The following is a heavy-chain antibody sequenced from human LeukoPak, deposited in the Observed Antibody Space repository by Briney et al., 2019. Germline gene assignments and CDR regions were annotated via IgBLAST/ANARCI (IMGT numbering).Heavy chain of an antibody. D-gene: IGHD6-19*01. V-gene: IGHV3-43*01. CDR2: ISWDGGST. J-gene: IGHJ4*02. CDR3: TSGGVAALAY. Sequence: PGGSLRLSCAASGFTFDDYTMHWVRQAPGKGLEWISLISWDGGSTYYADSVKGRFTISRDNSKNSVYLQMNSLRTEDTALYYCTSGGVAALAYWGLGTLVTVSS. CDR1: GFTFDDYT.